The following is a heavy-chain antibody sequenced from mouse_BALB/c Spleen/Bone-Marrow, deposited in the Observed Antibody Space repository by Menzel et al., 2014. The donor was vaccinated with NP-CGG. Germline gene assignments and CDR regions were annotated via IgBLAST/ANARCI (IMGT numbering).Heavy chain of an antibody. V-gene: IGHV3-8*02. J-gene: IGHJ3*01. Sequence: VQLQQSGPSLVEPSQTLSPTCSVTGDSITSGYWNWIRKFPGNKLEFMGYISYSDNTYFNPSLKSRISITRDTSKNQYYLQLNSVTTEDTATYYCARLGGYYAWFAYWGQGTLVTVSA. CDR3: ARLGGYYAWFAY. CDR2: ISYSDNT. D-gene: IGHD2-3*01. CDR1: GDSITSGY.